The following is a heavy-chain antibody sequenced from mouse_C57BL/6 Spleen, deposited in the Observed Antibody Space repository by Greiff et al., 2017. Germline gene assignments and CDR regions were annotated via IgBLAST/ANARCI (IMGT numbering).Heavy chain of an antibody. V-gene: IGHV3-1*01. CDR3: ARGLGGFFDY. D-gene: IGHD4-1*01. CDR2: ISYSGST. CDR1: GYSITSGYD. J-gene: IGHJ2*01. Sequence: EVHLVESGPGMVKPSQSLSLTCTVTGYSITSGYDWHWIRHFPGNKLEWMGYISYSGSTNYNPSLKSRISITHDTSKNHFFLKLNSVTTEDTATYYCARGLGGFFDYWGQGTTLTVSS.